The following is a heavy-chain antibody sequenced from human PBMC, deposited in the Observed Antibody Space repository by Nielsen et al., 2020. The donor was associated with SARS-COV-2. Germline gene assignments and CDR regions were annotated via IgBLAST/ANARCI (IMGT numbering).Heavy chain of an antibody. D-gene: IGHD3-10*01. J-gene: IGHJ3*01. Sequence: GESLKISCAASGFTFNIYAMAWVRRAPGRGLQWVTGLSSSGGSTYYTDSVKGRFSISRDNSKNTLFLQMHSLRVEDTALYYCAKDGVVRGDALDLWGQGTMVTVSS. CDR1: GFTFNIYA. V-gene: IGHV3-23*01. CDR3: AKDGVVRGDALDL. CDR2: LSSSGGST.